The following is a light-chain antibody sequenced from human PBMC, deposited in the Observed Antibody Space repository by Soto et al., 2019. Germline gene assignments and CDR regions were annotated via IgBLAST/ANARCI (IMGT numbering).Light chain of an antibody. CDR1: SSDVGGSKY. V-gene: IGLV2-11*01. CDR3: CSYAGSHTWG. J-gene: IGLJ3*02. Sequence: QSALTQPRSVSGSPGQSVTISCTGTSSDVGGSKYVSWYQQHPGKAPQLMIYDVSKRPSGVPDRFSGSKSGNTAFLTISGLQAEDEADFYCCSYAGSHTWGFGGGTKLTVL. CDR2: DVS.